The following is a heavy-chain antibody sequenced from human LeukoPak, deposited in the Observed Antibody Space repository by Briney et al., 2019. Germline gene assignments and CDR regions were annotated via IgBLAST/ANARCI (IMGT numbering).Heavy chain of an antibody. CDR1: GGSISSSSYY. CDR3: AREGYSSGWYAY. V-gene: IGHV4-61*01. Sequence: PSETLSLTCTVSGGSISSSSYYWSWIRQPPGKGLEWIGYIYYSGSTNYNPSLKSRVTISVDTSKTQFSLKLSSVTAADTAVYYCAREGYSSGWYAYWGQGTLVTVSS. J-gene: IGHJ4*02. CDR2: IYYSGST. D-gene: IGHD6-19*01.